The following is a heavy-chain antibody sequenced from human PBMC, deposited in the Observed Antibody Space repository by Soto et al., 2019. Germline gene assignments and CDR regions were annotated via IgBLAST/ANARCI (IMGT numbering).Heavy chain of an antibody. CDR1: GGTSISGGYY. Sequence: THSLTSTVSGGTSISGGYYWSWIRKHPGKGLEWIGYIYYSGSTYYNPSLKSRVTISVDTSKNQFSLKLSSVTAADTAVYYCARGDSYYDILTGYYKSSLFDYWGQGTLVTVSS. V-gene: IGHV4-31*03. CDR2: IYYSGST. CDR3: ARGDSYYDILTGYYKSSLFDY. D-gene: IGHD3-9*01. J-gene: IGHJ4*02.